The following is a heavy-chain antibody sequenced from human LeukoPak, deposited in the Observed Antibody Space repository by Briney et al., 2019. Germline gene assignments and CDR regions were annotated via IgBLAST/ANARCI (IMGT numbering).Heavy chain of an antibody. CDR3: ARQNERWPQLSRPFDL. J-gene: IGHJ3*01. V-gene: IGHV3-53*01. Sequence: GGSLRLSCAASEFTVNNKFMAWVRQAPGKGLEGVSGIYSGGTTYYADSVKGRFTISRDTSKNILSLQMNSLRAEDTALYYCARQNERWPQLSRPFDLWGLGTMVTVSS. CDR1: EFTVNNKF. CDR2: IYSGGTT. D-gene: IGHD5-24*01.